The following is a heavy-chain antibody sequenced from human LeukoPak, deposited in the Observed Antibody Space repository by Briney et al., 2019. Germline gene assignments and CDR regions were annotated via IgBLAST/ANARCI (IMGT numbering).Heavy chain of an antibody. V-gene: IGHV4-61*08. Sequence: SETLSLTCTVSGYSISGGYYWDWIRQPPGKGLQWIGYIYYSGSTIYNPSLKSRVTISVDTSKNQFSLKLSSVTAADTAVYYCARASEDYYYYYMDVWGKGTTITISS. CDR2: IYYSGST. CDR1: GYSISGGYY. J-gene: IGHJ6*03. D-gene: IGHD1-14*01. CDR3: ARASEDYYYYYMDV.